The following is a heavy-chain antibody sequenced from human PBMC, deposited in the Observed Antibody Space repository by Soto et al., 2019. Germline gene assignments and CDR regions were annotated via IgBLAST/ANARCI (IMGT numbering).Heavy chain of an antibody. J-gene: IGHJ6*02. CDR1: GGSISSGGYS. CDR2: TYQSGSA. CDR3: ARDYYGMDV. Sequence: SETLSLTCTVSGGSISSGGYSWTWIRQSPGKGLEWIGYTYQSGSAYYNPSLKSRVTISVDRSKNQFSLNLTSVTAADTAVYYCARDYYGMDVWGQGTTVTISS. V-gene: IGHV4-30-2*06.